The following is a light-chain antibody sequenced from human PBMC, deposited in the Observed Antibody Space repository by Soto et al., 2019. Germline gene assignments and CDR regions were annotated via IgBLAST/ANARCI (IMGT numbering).Light chain of an antibody. J-gene: IGKJ2*01. CDR2: AAS. CDR3: QQNYDAPRT. Sequence: DIQMTQSPSYLPTSVGDRVTITCRASQTVSNYVTWYQQKPGKAPRMLIFAASRVQNGIPSRFSGSGSGTDFTLTISHVQPEDFATYFWQQNYDAPRTFGQGTTLEI. V-gene: IGKV1-39*01. CDR1: QTVSNY.